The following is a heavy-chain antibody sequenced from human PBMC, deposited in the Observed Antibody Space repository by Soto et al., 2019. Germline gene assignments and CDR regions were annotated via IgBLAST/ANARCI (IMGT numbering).Heavy chain of an antibody. Sequence: QVQLVQSGAEVKKPGASVKVSCKASGYTFTSYAMHWVRQAPGQRLEWMGWLNAGNGNTKDSQKFQGRVTITRDTSASTAYMELSSRRSEDPSVYYCALGGLYFDYWGQGTLGTVSS. J-gene: IGHJ4*02. CDR1: GYTFTSYA. D-gene: IGHD3-16*01. CDR3: ALGGLYFDY. V-gene: IGHV1-3*01. CDR2: LNAGNGNT.